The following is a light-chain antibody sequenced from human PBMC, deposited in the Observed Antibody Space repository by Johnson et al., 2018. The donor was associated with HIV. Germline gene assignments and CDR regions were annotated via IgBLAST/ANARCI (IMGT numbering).Light chain of an antibody. Sequence: QSVLTQPPSVSAAPGQKVTISCSGSSSNIGNNYVSWYQQLPGTAPKLLIYENTKRPSGIPDRFSGSKSGTSATLRITGLQTVDEGDYYCGTWDRSLSACGVFGTVTKVTVL. CDR1: SSNIGNNY. CDR3: GTWDRSLSACGV. CDR2: ENT. V-gene: IGLV1-51*02. J-gene: IGLJ1*01.